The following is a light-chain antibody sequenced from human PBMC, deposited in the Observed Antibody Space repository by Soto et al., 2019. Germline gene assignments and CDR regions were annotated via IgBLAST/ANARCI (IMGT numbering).Light chain of an antibody. V-gene: IGKV3-11*01. CDR3: QQYGTSPRT. J-gene: IGKJ1*01. Sequence: EIVLTQSPATLSLSPGERATLSCRASQSVGTFFAWYQQKPGQAPRLLIYDASNRATGIPARFSGSGSGTDFTLTISRLDPEDFAVYYCQQYGTSPRTFGQGTKVDIK. CDR1: QSVGTF. CDR2: DAS.